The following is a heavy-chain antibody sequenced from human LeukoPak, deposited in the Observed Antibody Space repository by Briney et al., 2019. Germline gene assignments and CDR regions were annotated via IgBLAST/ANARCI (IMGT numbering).Heavy chain of an antibody. V-gene: IGHV3-48*01. Sequence: GGSLRLSCAASGFTFSSYSMNWVRQAPGKGLEWVSYISSSSSTIYYADSVKGRFTISRDNAKNSLYLQMNSLRAEDTAVYYCARDMAAGWGDYFYYWVQGTLVTVSS. J-gene: IGHJ4*02. CDR1: GFTFSSYS. CDR2: ISSSSSTI. D-gene: IGHD6-13*01. CDR3: ARDMAAGWGDYFYY.